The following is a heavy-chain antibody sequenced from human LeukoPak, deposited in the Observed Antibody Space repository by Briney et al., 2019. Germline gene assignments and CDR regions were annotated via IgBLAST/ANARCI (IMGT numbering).Heavy chain of an antibody. V-gene: IGHV1-69*02. CDR3: AIRPDYDSSPGDY. Sequence: SVKVSCKASGGTFSGYTISWVRQAPGQGLEWMGRIIPIIHIANYAQKFQGRVTITADKSTSTAYMELSSLRSEDTAVYYCAIRPDYDSSPGDYWGQGTLVTVSS. CDR1: GGTFSGYT. D-gene: IGHD3-22*01. CDR2: IIPIIHIA. J-gene: IGHJ4*02.